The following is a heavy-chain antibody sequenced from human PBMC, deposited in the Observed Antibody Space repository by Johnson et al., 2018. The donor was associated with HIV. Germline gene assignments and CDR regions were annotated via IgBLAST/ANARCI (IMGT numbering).Heavy chain of an antibody. CDR3: AKALRGHSSSSFDAFDI. J-gene: IGHJ3*02. CDR1: GFTFSSYA. CDR2: ISGSGGST. D-gene: IGHD6-6*01. V-gene: IGHV3-23*01. Sequence: VQLLESGGGLVQPGGSLRLSCAASGFTFSSYAMSWVRQAPGKGLEWVSAISGSGGSTYYADSVKGRFTISRDNSKNTLYLQMNSLRAEDTAVYYCAKALRGHSSSSFDAFDIWGQGTMVTVSS.